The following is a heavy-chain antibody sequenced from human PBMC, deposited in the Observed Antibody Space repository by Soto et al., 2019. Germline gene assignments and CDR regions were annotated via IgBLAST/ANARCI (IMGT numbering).Heavy chain of an antibody. D-gene: IGHD2-8*01. J-gene: IGHJ6*02. CDR2: ISGSADST. CDR1: GFRFRRFA. CDR3: AKTRGAMIYAISVYGMDV. Sequence: EVQLLESGGGFIHPGGSLRLSCAASGFRFRRFAMNWVRQAPGKGLEWVSIISGSADSTFYADCVKGRFTISRDNSKKTLYLQINRVRAEDTAVYYCAKTRGAMIYAISVYGMDVWGQGTTVTVSS. V-gene: IGHV3-23*01.